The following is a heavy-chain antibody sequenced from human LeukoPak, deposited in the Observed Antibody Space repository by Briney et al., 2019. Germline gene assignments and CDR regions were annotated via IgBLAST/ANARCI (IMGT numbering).Heavy chain of an antibody. J-gene: IGHJ4*02. CDR2: INHSGST. V-gene: IGHV4-34*01. CDR1: GGSFSGYY. Sequence: SETLSLTCAVYGGSFSGYYWSWIRQPPGKGLEWIGEINHSGSTNYNPSLKSRVTISVDTSKNQSSLKLSSVTAADTAVYYCARAHGKVDYWGQGTLVTVSS. CDR3: ARAHGKVDY. D-gene: IGHD4-17*01.